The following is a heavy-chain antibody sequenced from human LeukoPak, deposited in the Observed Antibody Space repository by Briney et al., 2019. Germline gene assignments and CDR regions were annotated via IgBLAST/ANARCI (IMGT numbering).Heavy chain of an antibody. J-gene: IGHJ4*02. V-gene: IGHV4-4*02. CDR3: ARWTTVITPNYFDS. Sequence: KPSETLSLTCTVSGGGISSSYWWSWVRQAPGKGLEWIGEIAHSGRTNYNPSLKSQVIISVDKSKNQFSLRLTSVTAADTAVYYCARWTTVITPNYFDSWGQGTLVTVSS. CDR1: GGGISSSYW. D-gene: IGHD4-23*01. CDR2: IAHSGRT.